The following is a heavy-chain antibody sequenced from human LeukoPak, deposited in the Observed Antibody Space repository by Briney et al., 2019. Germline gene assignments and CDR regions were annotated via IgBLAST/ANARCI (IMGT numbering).Heavy chain of an antibody. V-gene: IGHV4-34*01. J-gene: IGHJ4*02. Sequence: PSETLSLTCAVYDVSFSGYYWSWIRQPPGEGLEWIGEINHSGSSNYNPSLKSRVTISVDTSKNQFSLKLSSVTAADTAVYYCARYSGYYLSYFDYWGQGTLVTVSS. CDR1: DVSFSGYY. D-gene: IGHD3-22*01. CDR3: ARYSGYYLSYFDY. CDR2: INHSGSS.